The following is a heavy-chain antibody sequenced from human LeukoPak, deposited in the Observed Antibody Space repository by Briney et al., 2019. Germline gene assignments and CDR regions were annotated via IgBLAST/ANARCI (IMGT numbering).Heavy chain of an antibody. D-gene: IGHD6-19*01. J-gene: IGHJ4*02. Sequence: GGSLRLSCAASGFTFSSYAMSWVRQAPGKGLEWVSHISAIGSNTYYADSVKGRFTISRDNSKNTLYLQMNSLRAEDAAVYYCAKEVAGASAYYFDYWGQGTLVTVSS. CDR3: AKEVAGASAYYFDY. CDR1: GFTFSSYA. CDR2: ISAIGSNT. V-gene: IGHV3-23*01.